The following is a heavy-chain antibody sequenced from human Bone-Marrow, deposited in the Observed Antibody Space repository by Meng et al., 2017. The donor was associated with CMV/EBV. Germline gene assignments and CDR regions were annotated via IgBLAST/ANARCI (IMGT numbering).Heavy chain of an antibody. CDR3: ARVRDYGMDV. Sequence: GESLKISCAASGFTFSSYAMHWVRQAPGKGLEWVSFTQYDGTKKYYVDSVKGRFTISRDNAKNTLYLQMNSLRAEDTAVYYCARVRDYGMDVWGQGTTVTVSS. CDR1: GFTFSSYA. J-gene: IGHJ6*02. CDR2: TQYDGTKK. V-gene: IGHV3-30*02.